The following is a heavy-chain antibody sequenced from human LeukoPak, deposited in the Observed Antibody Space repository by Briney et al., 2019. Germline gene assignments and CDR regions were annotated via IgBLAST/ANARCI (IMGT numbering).Heavy chain of an antibody. CDR1: GGTFSSYA. CDR3: ARDYYDSSGYYPDIYFQH. CDR2: IIPIFGTA. V-gene: IGHV1-69*13. Sequence: GASVKVSCKASGGTFSSYAISWVRQAPGQGLEWMGGIIPIFGTANYAQKFQGRVTITADESTSTAYMELSSLRSEDTAVYYCARDYYDSSGYYPDIYFQHWGQGTLVTVSS. J-gene: IGHJ1*01. D-gene: IGHD3-22*01.